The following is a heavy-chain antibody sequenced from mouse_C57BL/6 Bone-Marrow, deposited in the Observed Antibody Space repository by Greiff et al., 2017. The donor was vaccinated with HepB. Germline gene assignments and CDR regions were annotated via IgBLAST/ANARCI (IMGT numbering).Heavy chain of an antibody. CDR2: INPNNGGT. CDR3: ARDGGYDD. J-gene: IGHJ1*03. D-gene: IGHD2-2*01. CDR1: GYTFTDYY. V-gene: IGHV1-26*01. Sequence: EVHLVESGPELVKPGASVKISCKASGYTFTDYYMNWVKQSHGKSLEWIGDINPNNGGTSYNQKFKGKATLTVDKSSSTAYMELRSLTSEDSAVYYCARDGGYDDWGTGTTVTVSS.